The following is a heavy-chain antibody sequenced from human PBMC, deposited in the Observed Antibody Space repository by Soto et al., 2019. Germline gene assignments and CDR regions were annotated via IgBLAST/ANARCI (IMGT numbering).Heavy chain of an antibody. CDR3: ARPYQLLTYYYYGMDV. J-gene: IGHJ6*02. Sequence: QVQLVQSGAEVKKPGSSVKVSCKASGGTFSSYAISWVRQAPGQGLEWMGGIIPIFGTANYAQKFQGRVTITADKSTSTAYMALSSLRSEDTAVYYCARPYQLLTYYYYGMDVWGQGTTVTVSS. CDR2: IIPIFGTA. CDR1: GGTFSSYA. D-gene: IGHD2-2*01. V-gene: IGHV1-69*06.